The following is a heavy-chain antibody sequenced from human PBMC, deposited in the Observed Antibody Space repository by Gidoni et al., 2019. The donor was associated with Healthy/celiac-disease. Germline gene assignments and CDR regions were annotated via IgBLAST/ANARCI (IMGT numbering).Heavy chain of an antibody. D-gene: IGHD6-6*01. CDR2: INPNSGGT. CDR3: ARVGETFFLSSSSPNYYYYYGMDV. V-gene: IGHV1-2*02. J-gene: IGHJ6*02. Sequence: QVQLVQSGAEVKKPGASVKVSCKASGYTFTGYYMHLVRQAPGQGLEWMGWINPNSGGTNYAQKFQGRVTMTRDTSISTAYMELSRLRSDDTAVYYCARVGETFFLSSSSPNYYYYYGMDVWGQGTTVTVSS. CDR1: GYTFTGYY.